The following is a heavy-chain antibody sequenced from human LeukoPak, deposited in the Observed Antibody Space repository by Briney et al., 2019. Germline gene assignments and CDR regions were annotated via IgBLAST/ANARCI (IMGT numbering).Heavy chain of an antibody. CDR2: ISWNSGSI. V-gene: IGHV3-9*01. CDR3: AKGRYIAVAGRGDYFDY. Sequence: GRSLRLSCAASGFSFDDYDMHWVRQAPGKGLEWVLGISWNSGSIGYADSVKGRFTISRDNAKNSLYLQMNSLRAEDTALYYCAKGRYIAVAGRGDYFDYWGQGTLVTVSS. CDR1: GFSFDDYD. J-gene: IGHJ4*02. D-gene: IGHD6-19*01.